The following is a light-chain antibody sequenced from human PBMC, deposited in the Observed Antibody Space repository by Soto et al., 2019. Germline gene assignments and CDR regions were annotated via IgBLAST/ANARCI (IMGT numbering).Light chain of an antibody. CDR3: QSYDSSLSVVV. CDR2: ANT. Sequence: QAVVTQPPSVSGAPGQRVTFSCAGSSSNIGAGYDVHWYQHLPGTAPKLLIYANTNRPSGVPDRFSGSKSGTSASLAITGLQAEDEADYYCQSYDSSLSVVVFGGGTKVTVL. V-gene: IGLV1-40*01. CDR1: SSNIGAGYD. J-gene: IGLJ2*01.